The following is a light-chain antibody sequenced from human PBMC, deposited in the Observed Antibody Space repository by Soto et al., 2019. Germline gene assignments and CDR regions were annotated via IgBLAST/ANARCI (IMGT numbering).Light chain of an antibody. CDR3: HQHATSPLT. J-gene: IGKJ3*01. V-gene: IGKV3-20*01. CDR2: TAS. CDR1: QSVGNSY. Sequence: EIVLTQSPGTLSLSPGERATLSCRARQSVGNSYLSWYQQKPGQAPRLLIYTASNRAAGIPDRFSGSGSGSHYSLTISRLEPEDVAVYFCHQHATSPLTFGPGTKVNV.